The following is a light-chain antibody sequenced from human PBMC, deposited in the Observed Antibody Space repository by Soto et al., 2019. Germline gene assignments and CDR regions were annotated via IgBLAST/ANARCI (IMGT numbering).Light chain of an antibody. Sequence: QSVLTQPASVSGSPGQSITISCTGTSSEVGGYNHVSWYQQHPGKAPKLMIYDVSNRPSGVSNRFSGSKSGNTASLTISGLQAEDEADYYCSSYTSSSTLVVFGTGTKVTVL. CDR1: SSEVGGYNH. V-gene: IGLV2-14*01. J-gene: IGLJ1*01. CDR2: DVS. CDR3: SSYTSSSTLVV.